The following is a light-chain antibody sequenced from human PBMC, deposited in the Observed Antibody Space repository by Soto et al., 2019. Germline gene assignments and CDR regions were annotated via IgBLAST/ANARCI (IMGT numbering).Light chain of an antibody. CDR3: XXYNKWPLT. CDR1: QSVXXN. V-gene: IGKV3-15*01. J-gene: IGKJ4*01. CDR2: GAS. Sequence: EIVMTQSPATLSVSPGERATLSCRASQSVXXNLAWSQQNPGQAPRLLIYGASTRAXGIPTRFSGGGSGTXXXXXXXXXXXEDFVIYYCXXYNKWPLTFGGGTKVEIK.